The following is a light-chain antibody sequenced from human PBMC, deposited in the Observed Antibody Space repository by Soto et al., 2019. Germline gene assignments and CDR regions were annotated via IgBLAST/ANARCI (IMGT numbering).Light chain of an antibody. CDR1: SSDIGDYNY. V-gene: IGLV2-14*01. Sequence: SALTQPASVSGSPGQSITISCTGTSSDIGDYNYVSWYQQHPGKAPKLMIYEVSNRPSGVSNRFSGSKSGNTASLTISGLKAQDEADYYCSSYTSSSTYVFGTGTKVTVL. CDR3: SSYTSSSTYV. J-gene: IGLJ1*01. CDR2: EVS.